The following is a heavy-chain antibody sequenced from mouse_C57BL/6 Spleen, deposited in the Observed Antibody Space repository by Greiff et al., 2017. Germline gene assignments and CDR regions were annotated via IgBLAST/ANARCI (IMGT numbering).Heavy chain of an antibody. CDR2: IDPENGDT. J-gene: IGHJ4*01. V-gene: IGHV14-4*01. Sequence: EVQLQQSGAELVRPGASVKLSCTASGFNIKDDYMHWVKQRPEPGLEWIGWIDPENGDTEYASKFQGKATITADTSSNTAYLQLSSLTSEDTAVYYCTTGPFWYAMDYWGQGTSVTVSS. CDR1: GFNIKDDY. CDR3: TTGPFWYAMDY.